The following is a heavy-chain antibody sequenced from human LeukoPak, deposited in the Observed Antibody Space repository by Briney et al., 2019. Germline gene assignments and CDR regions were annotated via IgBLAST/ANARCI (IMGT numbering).Heavy chain of an antibody. V-gene: IGHV4-59*01. J-gene: IGHJ4*02. CDR1: GGSISSSY. Sequence: SETLSLTCAVSGGSISSSYWSWIRQPPGKGLEWIGYIFYSGSTNYNPSLKSRVTISVDTSKNQFSLKLSSVTAADTAVYYCARYDGYTQYWGQGTLVTVSS. CDR3: ARYDGYTQY. D-gene: IGHD5-24*01. CDR2: IFYSGST.